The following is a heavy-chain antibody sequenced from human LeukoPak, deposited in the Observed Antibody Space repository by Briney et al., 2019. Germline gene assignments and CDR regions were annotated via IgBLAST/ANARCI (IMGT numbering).Heavy chain of an antibody. CDR2: IHHTGST. CDR3: ARHDSSGPYNAFDI. D-gene: IGHD3-22*01. V-gene: IGHV4-34*01. J-gene: IGHJ3*02. CDR1: VGSFSGYY. Sequence: SETLSLTCAVYVGSFSGYYWSWIRQPPGKGLEWIAEIHHTGSTNYNPSLMSRVTISVDTSKNQFSLNLRSVTAADTAVYYCARHDSSGPYNAFDIWGQGTMVTVSS.